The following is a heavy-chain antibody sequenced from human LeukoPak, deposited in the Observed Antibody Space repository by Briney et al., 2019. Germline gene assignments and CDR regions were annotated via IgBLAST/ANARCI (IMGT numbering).Heavy chain of an antibody. CDR2: ISSSSSTI. CDR3: ARHSPDYYGSGSYGVNYYYYYYMDV. V-gene: IGHV3-48*01. D-gene: IGHD3-10*01. CDR1: GFTFSSYS. Sequence: PGGSLRLSCAASGFTFSSYSMNWVRQAPGKGLEWVSYISSSSSTIYYADSVKGRFTISRDNAKNSLYLQMNSLRAEDTAVYYCARHSPDYYGSGSYGVNYYYYYYMDVWGKGTTVTISS. J-gene: IGHJ6*03.